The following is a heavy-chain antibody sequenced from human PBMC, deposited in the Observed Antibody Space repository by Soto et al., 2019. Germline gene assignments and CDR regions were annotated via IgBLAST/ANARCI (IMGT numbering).Heavy chain of an antibody. J-gene: IGHJ4*02. CDR1: GFSFSNYG. CDR3: ATDTGDIEVVPATT. Sequence: PGGSLRLSCAASGFSFSNYGMHWVRQAPGKGLEWVAVISYDGSSKYHADSVKGRFTISRDNARNSLSLQMMNLRADDTAIYYCATDTGDIEVVPATTWGQGTLVTVSS. CDR2: ISYDGSSK. D-gene: IGHD2-15*01. V-gene: IGHV3-33*05.